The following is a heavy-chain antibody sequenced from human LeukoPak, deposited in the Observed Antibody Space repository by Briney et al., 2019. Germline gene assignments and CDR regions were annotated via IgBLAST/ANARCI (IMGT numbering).Heavy chain of an antibody. Sequence: SETLSLTCTVSGGSISSRSYYWGWIRQPPGKGLEWTGSIYYSGSTYYNPSLKSRVTISVDTSKNQFSLKLNSVTAADTAVYYCARQPESVSNWFDPWGQGTLVTVSS. V-gene: IGHV4-39*01. CDR2: IYYSGST. CDR3: ARQPESVSNWFDP. J-gene: IGHJ5*02. D-gene: IGHD6-19*01. CDR1: GGSISSRSYY.